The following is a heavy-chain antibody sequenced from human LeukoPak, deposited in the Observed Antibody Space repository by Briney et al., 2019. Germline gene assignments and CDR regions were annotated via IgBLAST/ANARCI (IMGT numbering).Heavy chain of an antibody. CDR2: ISGDGGST. CDR1: GFSFDDYA. Sequence: PGGSLRLSCAAPGFSFDDYAINWVRQAPGKGLEWASLISGDGGSTFYADSVKGRFTISRDNSKNSLYLQMSSLRSEDTALYYCARESASSGWYDSWGQGTLVTVSS. V-gene: IGHV3-43*02. J-gene: IGHJ5*01. D-gene: IGHD3-22*01. CDR3: ARESASSGWYDS.